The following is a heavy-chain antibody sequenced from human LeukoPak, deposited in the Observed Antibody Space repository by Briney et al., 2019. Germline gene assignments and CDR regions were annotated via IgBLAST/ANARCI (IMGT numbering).Heavy chain of an antibody. Sequence: GGSLRLSCAASGFTFSTYRMNWVRQAPGKGLEWVSAISGSGANTHYADSVKGRFTISRDNSKDTLYLQLNSLRAEDTAAYYCAEDSARDNYYYYYMDVWGEGTTVTVSS. V-gene: IGHV3-23*01. CDR2: ISGSGANT. CDR1: GFTFSTYR. J-gene: IGHJ6*03. CDR3: AEDSARDNYYYYYMDV. D-gene: IGHD6-6*01.